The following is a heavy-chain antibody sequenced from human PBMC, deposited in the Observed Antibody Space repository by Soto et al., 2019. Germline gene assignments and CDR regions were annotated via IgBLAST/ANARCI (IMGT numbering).Heavy chain of an antibody. CDR1: DNTFPSYG. CDR2: INTYNGNT. J-gene: IGHJ5*02. D-gene: IGHD3-10*01. Sequence: ASVKVSCKAPDNTFPSYGISWVRQAPGQGLEWMGWINTYNGNTNHAQKLQGRVTMTTDTSTSTAYMELRSLRSDDTAVYYCARGVGSGTYYNQYNWFDPWGQGTLVTVSS. V-gene: IGHV1-18*01. CDR3: ARGVGSGTYYNQYNWFDP.